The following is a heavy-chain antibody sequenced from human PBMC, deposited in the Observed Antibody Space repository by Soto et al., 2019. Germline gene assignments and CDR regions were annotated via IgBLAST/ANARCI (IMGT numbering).Heavy chain of an antibody. V-gene: IGHV3-11*05. J-gene: IGHJ2*01. CDR1: GFTFSDYY. CDR3: ARTIAAAGGRRYFDL. Sequence: QVQLVESGGGLVKPGGSLRLSCAASGFTFSDYYMSWIRQAPGKGLEWVSYISSSSSYTNYSYSVKGRFTISRDNAKNSLYLQMNSLRDEDTAVYHCARTIAAAGGRRYFDLWGRGTLVTVSS. D-gene: IGHD6-13*01. CDR2: ISSSSSYT.